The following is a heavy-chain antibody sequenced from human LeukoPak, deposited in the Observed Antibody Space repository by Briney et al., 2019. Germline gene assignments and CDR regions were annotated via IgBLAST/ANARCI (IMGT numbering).Heavy chain of an antibody. Sequence: GGSPRLSCAASGFTFSTYSMNWVRQAPGKGLEWVSIISSSSNYIYYADSVKGRFTISRDNAKNSLYLQMNSLRAEDTAVYYCASESPSDYWGQGTLVTVSS. J-gene: IGHJ4*02. CDR1: GFTFSTYS. CDR2: ISSSSNYI. CDR3: ASESPSDY. V-gene: IGHV3-21*01.